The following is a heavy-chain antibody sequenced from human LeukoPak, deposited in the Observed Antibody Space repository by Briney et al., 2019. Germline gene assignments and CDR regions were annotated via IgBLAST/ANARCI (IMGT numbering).Heavy chain of an antibody. J-gene: IGHJ6*02. CDR3: ARDLAVAGTEYYYYGMDV. CDR1: GYTFTGYY. Sequence: GASVKVSCKASGYTFTGYYIHWVRQAPGQGLEWMGWINPNSGGTNYAQKFQGWVTMTRDTSISTAYMELSRLRSDDTAVYYCARDLAVAGTEYYYYGMDVWGQGTTVTVSS. CDR2: INPNSGGT. V-gene: IGHV1-2*04. D-gene: IGHD6-19*01.